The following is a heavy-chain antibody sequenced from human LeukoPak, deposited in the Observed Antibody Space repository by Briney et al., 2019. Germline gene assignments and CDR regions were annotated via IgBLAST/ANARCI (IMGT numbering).Heavy chain of an antibody. Sequence: SETLSLTCTVSGGSISSGDYYWSWIRQPPGTGLEWIGYIYYSGSTYYNPSLKSRVTISVDTSKNQFSLKLSSVTAADTAVYYCAREDYYDSSGYYYSRDAFDIWGQGTMVTVSS. CDR1: GGSISSGDYY. J-gene: IGHJ3*02. CDR2: IYYSGST. D-gene: IGHD3-22*01. V-gene: IGHV4-30-4*01. CDR3: AREDYYDSSGYYYSRDAFDI.